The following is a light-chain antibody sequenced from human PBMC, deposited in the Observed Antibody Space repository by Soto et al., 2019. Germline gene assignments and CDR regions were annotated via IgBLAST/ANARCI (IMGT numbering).Light chain of an antibody. J-gene: IGLJ3*02. CDR3: SSYTSSSTVV. CDR2: DVT. V-gene: IGLV2-14*01. Sequence: QSALTQPASVSGSPGQSVTISCSGSSSDVGAYNYVSWYQRHPGKAPKLMIYDVTNRPSGVSNRFSGSKSGNTASLTISGLQAEGEGDYFCSSYTSSSTVVFGGGTKLTVL. CDR1: SSDVGAYNY.